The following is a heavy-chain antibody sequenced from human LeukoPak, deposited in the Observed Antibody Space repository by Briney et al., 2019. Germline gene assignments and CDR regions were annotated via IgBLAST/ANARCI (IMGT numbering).Heavy chain of an antibody. V-gene: IGHV3-30*18. CDR2: ISYDGSNK. CDR3: AKDQGMQWLLGFFDY. D-gene: IGHD6-19*01. Sequence: PGRTLRLSCAASGFTFSSYGMHWVRQAPGKGLEWVAVISYDGSNKYYADSVKGRSTISRDNSKNTLYLQMNSLRAEDTAVYYCAKDQGMQWLLGFFDYWGQGTLVTVSS. J-gene: IGHJ4*02. CDR1: GFTFSSYG.